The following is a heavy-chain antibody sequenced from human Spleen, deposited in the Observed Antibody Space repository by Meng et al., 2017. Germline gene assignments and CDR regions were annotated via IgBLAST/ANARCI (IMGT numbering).Heavy chain of an antibody. CDR2: ISSSSSYI. J-gene: IGHJ4*02. CDR3: AKDIFPRAAAGIDY. CDR1: GFTFSNAW. Sequence: GESLKISCAASGFTFSNAWMTWVRQAPGKGLEWVSSISSSSSYIYYADSVKGRFTISRDNAKNSLYLQMNSLRAEDMALYYCAKDIFPRAAAGIDYWGQGTLVTGSS. V-gene: IGHV3-21*04. D-gene: IGHD6-13*01.